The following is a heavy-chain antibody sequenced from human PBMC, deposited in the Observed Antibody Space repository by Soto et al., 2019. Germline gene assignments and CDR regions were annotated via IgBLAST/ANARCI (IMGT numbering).Heavy chain of an antibody. CDR1: GDSVSSNSAG. CDR2: TYYRSEWFN. V-gene: IGHV6-1*01. Sequence: QTLSLTCAISGDSVSSNSAGWNWIRQSPSRGLEWLGRTYYRSEWFNEYAVSVKSRITINPDTSRNQISLQLNSVTPEDTAIYYCARDIDFAYWGRGTQVTVSS. CDR3: ARDIDFAY. D-gene: IGHD3-10*01. J-gene: IGHJ4*01.